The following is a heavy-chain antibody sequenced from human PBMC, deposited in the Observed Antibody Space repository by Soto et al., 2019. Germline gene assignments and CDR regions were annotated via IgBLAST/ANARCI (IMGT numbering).Heavy chain of an antibody. D-gene: IGHD5-12*01. CDR3: ARDLGSGYDPGDY. Sequence: QVQLVQSGAEVKKPGSSVKVSCKTSGDIFSGYSISCVRQAPGQGLEWMGGIIAIFGTTNYAQRFDGRVTITADKSTSTVYMELYSLKSEDTAVYYCARDLGSGYDPGDYWGQGTLVTVSS. J-gene: IGHJ4*02. CDR2: IIAIFGTT. CDR1: GDIFSGYS. V-gene: IGHV1-69*14.